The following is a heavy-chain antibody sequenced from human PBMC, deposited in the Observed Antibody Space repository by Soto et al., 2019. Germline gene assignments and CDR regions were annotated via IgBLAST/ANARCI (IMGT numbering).Heavy chain of an antibody. CDR1: GFTFTSYT. D-gene: IGHD6-13*01. CDR2: ISSSSDYI. Sequence: GGSRRLSCAASGFTFTSYTMNWVRQAPGKGLEWVSSISSSSDYIYYADSMKGRVTISRDNAKNSLFLHMNSLTGEDTAVYYCARARVYATGPLDFWGQGTLVTVSS. J-gene: IGHJ4*02. V-gene: IGHV3-21*06. CDR3: ARARVYATGPLDF.